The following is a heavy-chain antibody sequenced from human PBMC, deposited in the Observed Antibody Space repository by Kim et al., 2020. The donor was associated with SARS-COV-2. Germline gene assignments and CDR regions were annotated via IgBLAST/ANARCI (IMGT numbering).Heavy chain of an antibody. Sequence: SETLSLTCTVSGGSISSYYWSWIRQPPGKGLEWIGDIYYSGSTNYNPSLKSRVTISVDTSNNQISLKLSSVTAADTAVYYCARQIFGSYYFDYCGQGTL. J-gene: IGHJ4*02. D-gene: IGHD1-26*01. V-gene: IGHV4-59*08. CDR3: ARQIFGSYYFDY. CDR2: IYYSGST. CDR1: GGSISSYY.